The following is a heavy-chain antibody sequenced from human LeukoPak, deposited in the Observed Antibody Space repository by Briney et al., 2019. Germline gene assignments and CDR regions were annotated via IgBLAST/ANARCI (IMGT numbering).Heavy chain of an antibody. D-gene: IGHD3-3*01. CDR1: GYTFTGYY. V-gene: IGHV1-2*02. CDR2: INPNSGGT. Sequence: ASVKVSCKASGYTFTGYYMHWVRQAPGQGLEWMGWINPNSGGTNYAQKFQGRVTMTRDTSISTAYMELSRLRSDDTAVYYCARDKEDYDFWSGYYGRQGFSYGMDVRGQGTTVTVSS. J-gene: IGHJ6*02. CDR3: ARDKEDYDFWSGYYGRQGFSYGMDV.